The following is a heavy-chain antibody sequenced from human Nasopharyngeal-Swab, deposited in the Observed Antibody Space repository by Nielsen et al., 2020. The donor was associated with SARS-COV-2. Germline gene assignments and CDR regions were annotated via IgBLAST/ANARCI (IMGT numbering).Heavy chain of an antibody. D-gene: IGHD1-26*01. J-gene: IGHJ4*02. CDR1: GDSVSSNSAA. V-gene: IGHV6-1*01. Sequence: SQTLSLTRAISGDSVSSNSAAWTWIRQSPSRGLEWLGRTYFRSKWLNDYAVSVKSRITINQDTSRNQFSLQLNSVTPEDTAIYYCARGSGTYSDYFDYWGQGTLVSVSS. CDR3: ARGSGTYSDYFDY. CDR2: TYFRSKWLN.